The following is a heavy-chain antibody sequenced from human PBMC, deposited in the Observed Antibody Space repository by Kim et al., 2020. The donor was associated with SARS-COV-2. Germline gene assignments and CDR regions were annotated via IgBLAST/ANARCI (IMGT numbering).Heavy chain of an antibody. D-gene: IGHD3-10*01. CDR3: AGAQSSYAATYYYGSGSDY. CDR2: ISSSSSYI. Sequence: GGSLRLSCAASGFTFSSYSMNWVRQAPGKGLEWVSSISSSSSYIYYADSVKGRFTISRDNAKNSLYLQMNSLRAEDTAVYYCAGAQSSYAATYYYGSGSDYWGQGTLVTVSS. CDR1: GFTFSSYS. J-gene: IGHJ4*02. V-gene: IGHV3-21*01.